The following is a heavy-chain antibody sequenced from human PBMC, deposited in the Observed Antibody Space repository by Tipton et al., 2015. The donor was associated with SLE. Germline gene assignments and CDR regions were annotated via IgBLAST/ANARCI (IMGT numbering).Heavy chain of an antibody. D-gene: IGHD7-27*01. CDR1: GGSISSGGYS. CDR2: IYHSGST. CDR3: ARSASGDHFDY. Sequence: TLSLTCAVSGGSISSGGYSWSWIRQPPGKGLEWIGYIYHSGSTYYNPSLKSRVTISVDTSKNQFSLKLSSVTAADTAVYYCARSASGDHFDYWGQGTLVTVSS. J-gene: IGHJ4*02. V-gene: IGHV4-30-2*01.